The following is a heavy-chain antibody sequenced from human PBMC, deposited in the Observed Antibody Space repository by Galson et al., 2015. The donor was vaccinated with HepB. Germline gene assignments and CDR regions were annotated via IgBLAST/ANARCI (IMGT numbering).Heavy chain of an antibody. CDR2: ISSSSSTI. CDR1: GFTFSSYS. CDR3: ARDTGSTWYNAFDI. D-gene: IGHD6-13*01. Sequence: SLRLSCAASGFTFSSYSMNWVRQAPGKGLEWLSYISSSSSTIYYAGSVKGRFTISRDNAKNSLYLQMNSLRAEDTAVYYCARDTGSTWYNAFDIWGQGTVVTVSS. J-gene: IGHJ3*02. V-gene: IGHV3-48*01.